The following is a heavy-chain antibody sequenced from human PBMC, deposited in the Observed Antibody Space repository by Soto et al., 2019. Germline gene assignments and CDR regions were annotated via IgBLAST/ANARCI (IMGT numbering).Heavy chain of an antibody. Sequence: SETLSLTCTVPGGSISSGGYYWSWIRQHPGKGLEWIGYIYYSGSTYYNPSLKSRVTISVDTSKNQFSLKLSSVTAADTAVYYCARVAGTEYYFDYWGQGTLVTVSS. V-gene: IGHV4-31*03. J-gene: IGHJ4*02. CDR1: GGSISSGGYY. D-gene: IGHD6-19*01. CDR3: ARVAGTEYYFDY. CDR2: IYYSGST.